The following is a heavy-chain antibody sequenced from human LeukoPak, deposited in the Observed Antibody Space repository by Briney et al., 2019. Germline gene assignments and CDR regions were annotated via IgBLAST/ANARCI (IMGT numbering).Heavy chain of an antibody. CDR2: ISYDGSIK. CDR3: ARETPRRGETRDGYR. Sequence: GGSLRLSCAASGFTFSTYTMHWVRQAPGKGLEWLAVISYDGSIKYYAASVKGRFTISRDNSKSTVYLQMNSLRAEDTAVYYCARETPRRGETRDGYRWGQGTLVIVSS. J-gene: IGHJ4*02. D-gene: IGHD5-24*01. V-gene: IGHV3-30-3*01. CDR1: GFTFSTYT.